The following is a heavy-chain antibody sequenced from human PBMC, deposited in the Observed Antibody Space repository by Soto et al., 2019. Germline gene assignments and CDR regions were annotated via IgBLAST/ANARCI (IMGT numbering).Heavy chain of an antibody. CDR2: IYYSGST. CDR1: GVSISSGGYY. D-gene: IGHD6-13*01. J-gene: IGHJ4*02. V-gene: IGHV4-31*03. Sequence: QVQLQESGPGLVKPSQTLSLTCTVSGVSISSGGYYWSWIRQHPGKGLQWIGNIYYSGSTNYNPSLKSRIIISLDTSKNQCSLKLSSVTAADTAVYFCARYRISGSWSKFDYWGQGTLVTVSS. CDR3: ARYRISGSWSKFDY.